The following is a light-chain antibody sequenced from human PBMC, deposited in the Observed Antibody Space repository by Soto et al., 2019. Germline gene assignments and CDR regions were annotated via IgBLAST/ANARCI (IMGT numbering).Light chain of an antibody. CDR1: QSVSSSY. Sequence: EVVLTQSPGTLALSRGERATLSCRASQSVSSSYLAWYQQKPGQAPRLLIYGASSRATGISDRFSGSGSGTDFTLTISRLEPEDFAVYYCQQYGSSLSWTFCQGTKVDIK. CDR3: QQYGSSLSWT. CDR2: GAS. V-gene: IGKV3-20*01. J-gene: IGKJ1*01.